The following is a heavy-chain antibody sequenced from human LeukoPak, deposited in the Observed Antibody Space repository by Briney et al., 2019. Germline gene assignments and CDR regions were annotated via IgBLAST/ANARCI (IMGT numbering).Heavy chain of an antibody. Sequence: GSLRLSSSASRFTFSTSAIHWVRQARGKGLEYVSAISSNGGRTYYAGSVKGRFTISRDNSKNTLSLQMSSLRPEDTAVYYCVKLPYSDTSAYYADYWGQGTLVTVSS. D-gene: IGHD3-22*01. CDR1: RFTFSTSA. J-gene: IGHJ4*02. CDR3: VKLPYSDTSAYYADY. V-gene: IGHV3-64D*06. CDR2: ISSNGGRT.